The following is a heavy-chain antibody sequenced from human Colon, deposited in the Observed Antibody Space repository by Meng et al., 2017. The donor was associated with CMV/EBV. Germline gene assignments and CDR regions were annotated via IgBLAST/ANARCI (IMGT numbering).Heavy chain of an antibody. D-gene: IGHD4-17*01. Sequence: VQLVESGGAVVQPGGSLRLSCAASGFTFKDYTMYWVRQAPGKGLEWVSLISWDGGTTYFADSVKGRFTISRDNSKNSLFLQMNSLRTEDTALYYCAKDRLGGDYGPMGYWGQGTLVTVSS. CDR2: ISWDGGTT. V-gene: IGHV3-43*01. CDR1: GFTFKDYT. J-gene: IGHJ4*02. CDR3: AKDRLGGDYGPMGY.